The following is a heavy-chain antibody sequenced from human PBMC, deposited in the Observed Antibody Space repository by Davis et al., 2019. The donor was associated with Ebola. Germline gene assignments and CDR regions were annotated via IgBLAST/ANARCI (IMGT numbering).Heavy chain of an antibody. CDR2: IIPVVDTK. V-gene: IGHV1-69*04. Sequence: AASVKVSCNTSGGTFTNYAVNWVRQVPGQGLEWMGRIIPVVDTKDYAQKFQGRVTLTADNATNPAYMELSGLRFDDTAVYYCARGKWFDPWGQGTLVSVTS. CDR3: ARGKWFDP. CDR1: GGTFTNYA. J-gene: IGHJ5*02.